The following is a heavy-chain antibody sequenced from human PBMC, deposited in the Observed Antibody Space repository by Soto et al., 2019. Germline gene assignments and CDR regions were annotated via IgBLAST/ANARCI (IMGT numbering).Heavy chain of an antibody. J-gene: IGHJ5*02. D-gene: IGHD3-22*01. Sequence: SETLSLTCSVSGGSISSYYWSWIRQPPGKGLEWIGCIYYSGSTNYNPSLKRRVTISVDTSKNQFSLKLSSVTAADTAVYYCAREEYYYDSSGYYPTYNWFDPWGQGTLVTVS. CDR2: IYYSGST. CDR1: GGSISSYY. CDR3: AREEYYYDSSGYYPTYNWFDP. V-gene: IGHV4-59*01.